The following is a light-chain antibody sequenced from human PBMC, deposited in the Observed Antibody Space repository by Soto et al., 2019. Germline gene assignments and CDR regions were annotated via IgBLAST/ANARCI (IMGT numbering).Light chain of an antibody. CDR1: QGISTY. CDR2: AAS. J-gene: IGKJ4*01. Sequence: IQLTQSPSSLSASIGYRVTITCRAGQGISTYLAWYQQKPRKAPKLLIYAASTLQSGVPSRFSGSGSGTDFTLTISSLQPEDFATYYCQQLHSYPLTFGGGTKVDIK. CDR3: QQLHSYPLT. V-gene: IGKV1-9*01.